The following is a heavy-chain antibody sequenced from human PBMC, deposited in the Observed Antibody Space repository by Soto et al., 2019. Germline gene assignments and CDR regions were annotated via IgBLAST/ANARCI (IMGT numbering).Heavy chain of an antibody. V-gene: IGHV4-59*01. CDR2: IYYSGST. J-gene: IGHJ3*02. D-gene: IGHD6-19*01. Sequence: QVQLQESGPGLVKTSETLSLTCTVSGGSISSYYWSWIRQPPGKGLEWIGYIYYSGSTNYNPSLKSRVTVAVDTTKNQFSLKLSSVTAADTAVYYCARDVAVSAFDIWGQGTMVTVSS. CDR1: GGSISSYY. CDR3: ARDVAVSAFDI.